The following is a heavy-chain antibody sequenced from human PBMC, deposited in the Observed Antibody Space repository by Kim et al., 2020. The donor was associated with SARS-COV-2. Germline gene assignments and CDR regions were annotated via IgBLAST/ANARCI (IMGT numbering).Heavy chain of an antibody. D-gene: IGHD6-6*01. CDR1: GGTFSSYA. CDR2: IIPIFGTE. Sequence: SVKVSCKASGGTFSSYAISWVRQAPGQGLEWMGGIIPIFGTENYAQKFQGRVTITADESTSTAYMELSSLRSEDTAVYYCARAMVAALYYYGMDVWGQGTTVTVSS. CDR3: ARAMVAALYYYGMDV. J-gene: IGHJ6*02. V-gene: IGHV1-69*13.